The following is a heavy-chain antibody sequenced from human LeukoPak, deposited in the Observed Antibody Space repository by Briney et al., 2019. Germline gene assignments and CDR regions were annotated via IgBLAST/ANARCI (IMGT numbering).Heavy chain of an antibody. V-gene: IGHV3-7*01. CDR2: IKPDGSEK. D-gene: IGHD3-3*01. Sequence: PGGSLRLSCAASGFTFPIYWMSWVRQAPGKGLEWVANIKPDGSEKYYVDSVKGRFTISRDNAENSLYLQMNSLRAEDTAVYYCARGTTIFGVDGPFDPWGQGTLVTVSS. CDR3: ARGTTIFGVDGPFDP. CDR1: GFTFPIYW. J-gene: IGHJ5*02.